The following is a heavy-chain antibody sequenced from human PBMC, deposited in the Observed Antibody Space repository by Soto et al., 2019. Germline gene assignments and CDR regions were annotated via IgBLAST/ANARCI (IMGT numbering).Heavy chain of an antibody. V-gene: IGHV3-23*01. CDR2: IGPIEAHAP. CDR1: GYPFGDYA. Sequence: EVQLLESGGDLVQPGGTRILSCVASGYPFGDYAMGGAAQAPGKGLEWVSAIGPIEAHAPAYAASVKGRFTISRDNSRNILYLQMTNLRAEDTGVYYCAKDAIPYNGRDDAFDLWGQGTMVTVSS. CDR3: AKDAIPYNGRDDAFDL. J-gene: IGHJ3*01. D-gene: IGHD2-2*02.